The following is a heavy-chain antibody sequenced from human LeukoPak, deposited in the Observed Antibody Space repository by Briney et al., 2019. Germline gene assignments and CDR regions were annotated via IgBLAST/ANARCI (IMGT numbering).Heavy chain of an antibody. V-gene: IGHV1-18*01. CDR1: GYTFTSYG. J-gene: IGHJ5*02. D-gene: IGHD6-13*01. Sequence: ASVKVSCKASGYTFTSYGISWVRQAPGQGLEWMGWISAYNGNTNYAQKFQGRVTITRDTSASTAYMELSSLRSEDTAVYYCARARTDPRSSSWYGVDNWFDPWGQGTLVTVSS. CDR3: ARARTDPRSSSWYGVDNWFDP. CDR2: ISAYNGNT.